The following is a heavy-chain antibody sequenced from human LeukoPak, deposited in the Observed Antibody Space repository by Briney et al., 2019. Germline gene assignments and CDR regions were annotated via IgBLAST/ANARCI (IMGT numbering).Heavy chain of an antibody. D-gene: IGHD6-13*01. CDR1: GGSISSYY. CDR3: ARSDGIAAADAFDC. Sequence: SETLSLTCTVSGGSISSYYWSWIRQPPGKGLEWIGYIYTSGSTNYNPSIKSRVTISVDTSKNQFSLKLSSVTAADTAVYYCARSDGIAAADAFDCWGQGTLVTVSS. V-gene: IGHV4-4*09. CDR2: IYTSGST. J-gene: IGHJ4*02.